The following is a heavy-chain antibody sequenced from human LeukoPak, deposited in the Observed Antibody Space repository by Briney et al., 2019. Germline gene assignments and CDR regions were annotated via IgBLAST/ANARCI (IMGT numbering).Heavy chain of an antibody. D-gene: IGHD2-21*01. CDR2: ISVDNGNT. CDR1: GYTFSSYG. Sequence: ASVKVSCKASGYTFSSYGISWVRQAPGQGLEWMGWISVDNGNTNYAQNLEGRVTMTTDTSTRTAYVELRSLRSDDTAVYYCARGCGDKFYYYVGVWGKGTTVTVSS. CDR3: ARGCGDKFYYYVGV. V-gene: IGHV1-18*01. J-gene: IGHJ6*03.